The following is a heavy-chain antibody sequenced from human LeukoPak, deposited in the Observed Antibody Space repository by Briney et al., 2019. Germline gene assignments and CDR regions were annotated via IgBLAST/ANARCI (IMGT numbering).Heavy chain of an antibody. CDR3: ARYDYSNLDTAEYFQH. D-gene: IGHD4-11*01. Sequence: GASVKVSCKASGYTFTGYYMHWVRRAPGQGLEWMGWINPNSGGTNYAQKFQGRVTMTRDTSISTAYMELSRLRSDDTAVYYCARYDYSNLDTAEYFQHWGQGTLVTVSS. CDR1: GYTFTGYY. J-gene: IGHJ1*01. CDR2: INPNSGGT. V-gene: IGHV1-2*02.